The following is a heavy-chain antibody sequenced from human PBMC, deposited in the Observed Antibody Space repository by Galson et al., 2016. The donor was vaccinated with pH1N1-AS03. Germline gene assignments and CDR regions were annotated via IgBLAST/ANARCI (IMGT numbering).Heavy chain of an antibody. Sequence: ETLSLTCTVSGGSVSSGRYYWTWIRQLPGKGLEWIGYIYYSGTTKFNPSLATRVTMSVDRSKSQFSLNLMSVTAADTAVYYCARDGQLWPHYYPLDVWGQGTTVTVSS. J-gene: IGHJ6*02. V-gene: IGHV4-61*01. D-gene: IGHD3-22*01. CDR2: IYYSGTT. CDR1: GGSVSSGRYY. CDR3: ARDGQLWPHYYPLDV.